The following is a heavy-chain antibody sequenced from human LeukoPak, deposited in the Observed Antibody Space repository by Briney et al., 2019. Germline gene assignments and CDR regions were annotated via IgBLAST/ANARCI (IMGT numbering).Heavy chain of an antibody. CDR3: ARVGIYYGMDV. V-gene: IGHV4-4*08. CDR2: IYTSGST. Sequence: PSETLSLTCTVSGGSISSYYWNWIRQPPGKGLEWIGYIYTSGSTNYNPSLKSRVTMSVDTSKNQFSLKLSSVTAADTAVYYCARVGIYYGMDVWGQGTTVTVSS. D-gene: IGHD3-10*01. J-gene: IGHJ6*02. CDR1: GGSISSYY.